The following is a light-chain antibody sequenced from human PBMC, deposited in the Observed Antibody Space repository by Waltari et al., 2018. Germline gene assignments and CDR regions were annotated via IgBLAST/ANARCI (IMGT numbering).Light chain of an antibody. Sequence: EVVLTQSPDTLSLSPGERATLSCRASQSLTKRYLAWYQQKPGQAPRLLIYGASSRAPGIPNRFSGSGSGTDFTLTISRRGPEDFAVYYCQQYGSSILYTFGQGTKLEIK. CDR3: QQYGSSILYT. CDR1: QSLTKRY. V-gene: IGKV3-20*01. J-gene: IGKJ2*01. CDR2: GAS.